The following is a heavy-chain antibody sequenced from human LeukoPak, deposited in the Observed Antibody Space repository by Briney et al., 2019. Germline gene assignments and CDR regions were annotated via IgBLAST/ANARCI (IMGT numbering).Heavy chain of an antibody. CDR3: ARAKAAAGVEIVERSIAY. V-gene: IGHV3-21*01. CDR2: ISSSSSYI. CDR1: GFTFSSYS. D-gene: IGHD6-13*01. J-gene: IGHJ4*02. Sequence: PGGSLRLSCAASGFTFSSYSMNWVRQAPGKGLDWVSSISSSSSYIYYADSVKGRFTISRDNAKNSLYLQMNSLRAEDTAVHYCARAKAAAGVEIVERSIAYWGQGTLVTVSS.